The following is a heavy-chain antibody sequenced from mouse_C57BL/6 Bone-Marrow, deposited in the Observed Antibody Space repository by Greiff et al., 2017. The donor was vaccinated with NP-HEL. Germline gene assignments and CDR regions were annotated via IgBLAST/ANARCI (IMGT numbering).Heavy chain of an antibody. V-gene: IGHV14-4*01. Sequence: VQLQHSGAELVRPGASVKLSCTASGFNIKDDYMHWVKQRPEQGLEWIGWIDPENGDTEYASKFQGKATITADTSSNTAYLQLSSLTSEDTAVYYCTTWDSSGYVGYWGQGTTLTVSS. J-gene: IGHJ2*01. CDR2: IDPENGDT. D-gene: IGHD3-2*02. CDR1: GFNIKDDY. CDR3: TTWDSSGYVGY.